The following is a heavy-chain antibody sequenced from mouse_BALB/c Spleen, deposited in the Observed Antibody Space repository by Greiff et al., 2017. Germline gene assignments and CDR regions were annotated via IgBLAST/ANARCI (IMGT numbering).Heavy chain of an antibody. D-gene: IGHD1-1*01. CDR1: GYTFTSYW. V-gene: IGHV1-5*01. J-gene: IGHJ3*01. CDR3: TRPYGSSPWLAY. CDR2: IYPGNSDT. Sequence: VQLQQSGTVLARPGASVKMSCKASGYTFTSYWMHWVKQRPGQGLEWIGAIYPGNSDTSYNQKFKGKAKLTAVTSTSTAYMELSSLTNEDSAVYYCTRPYGSSPWLAYWGQGTLVTVSA.